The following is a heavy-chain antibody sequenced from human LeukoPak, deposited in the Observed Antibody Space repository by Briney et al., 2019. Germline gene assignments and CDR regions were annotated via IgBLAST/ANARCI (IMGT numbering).Heavy chain of an antibody. CDR1: GFTFDDYA. D-gene: IGHD2-8*01. J-gene: IGHJ6*02. Sequence: GGSLRLSCAASGFTFDDYAMHWVRQAPGKGLEWVSGISWNSGSIGYADSVKGRFTISRDNAKNSLYLQMNSLRAEDTALYYCAKDINVYYYYYGMDVWGQGTTVTVSS. V-gene: IGHV3-9*01. CDR3: AKDINVYYYYYGMDV. CDR2: ISWNSGSI.